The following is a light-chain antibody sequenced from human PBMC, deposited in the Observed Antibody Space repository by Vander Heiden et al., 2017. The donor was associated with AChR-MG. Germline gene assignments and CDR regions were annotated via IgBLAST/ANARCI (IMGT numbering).Light chain of an antibody. CDR1: QNILTW. CDR3: QHENNYSGT. V-gene: IGKV1-5*03. CDR2: DAS. Sequence: DIQMTQSPSTLSASVGDRVAITCRASQNILTWLAWYQQKPGKAPKVLIYDASRLESGVPSRFSGSGSGTEFTLTISSLQPDDFATYYCQHENNYSGTFGQGTTVDIK. J-gene: IGKJ1*01.